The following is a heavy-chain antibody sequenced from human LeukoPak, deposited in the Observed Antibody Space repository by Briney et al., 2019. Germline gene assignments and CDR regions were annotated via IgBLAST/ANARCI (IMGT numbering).Heavy chain of an antibody. CDR1: GGSISSSSYY. Sequence: PSETLSLTCTVSGGSISSSSYYWSWIRQPPGKGLEWIGYIYYSGSTNYNPSLKSRVTISVDTSKNQFSLKLSSVTAADTAVYYCARGVPSTRHAFDIWGQGTMVTVSS. CDR2: IYYSGST. V-gene: IGHV4-61*01. J-gene: IGHJ3*02. CDR3: ARGVPSTRHAFDI. D-gene: IGHD3-10*01.